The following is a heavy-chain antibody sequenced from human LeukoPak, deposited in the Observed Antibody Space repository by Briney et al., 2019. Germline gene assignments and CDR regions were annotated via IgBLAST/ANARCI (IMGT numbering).Heavy chain of an antibody. J-gene: IGHJ4*02. CDR3: AKEKEDYFDY. CDR1: GFTFSSYG. Sequence: GGSLRLSCAASGFTFSSYGMHWVRQAPGKGLEWVAVISYDGSNKYYADSVKGRFTISRDNSKNTLYLQMNSLRAEDTAVYYCAKEKEDYFDYWGQGTLVTVSS. CDR2: ISYDGSNK. V-gene: IGHV3-30*18.